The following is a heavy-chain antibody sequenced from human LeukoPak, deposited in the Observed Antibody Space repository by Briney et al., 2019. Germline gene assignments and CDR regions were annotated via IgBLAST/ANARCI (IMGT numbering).Heavy chain of an antibody. CDR1: GFDFSTYG. CDR2: IWYDGTTK. CDR3: ARDPVRGRYSYGL. D-gene: IGHD5-18*01. V-gene: IGHV3-33*01. J-gene: IGHJ4*02. Sequence: LSGGSLRLSCAASGFDFSTYGMHWVRQAPGKGLEWVAIIWYDGTTKYYADSVKGRFTISRDNSKNTLSLQMNSLTAGDTAVYYCARDPVRGRYSYGLWGQGTLVTVSS.